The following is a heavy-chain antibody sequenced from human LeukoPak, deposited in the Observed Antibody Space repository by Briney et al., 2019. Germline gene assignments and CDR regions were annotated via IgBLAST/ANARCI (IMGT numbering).Heavy chain of an antibody. D-gene: IGHD6-13*01. Sequence: GGSLRLSCAASGFTFSSYAMHWVRQAPGKGLEWVAVISYDGSNKYYADSVKGRFTISRDNSKNTLYLQMNSLRAEDTAVYYCARDAGGSIAAAGSLLYYFDCWGQGTLVTVSS. V-gene: IGHV3-30-3*01. CDR3: ARDAGGSIAAAGSLLYYFDC. J-gene: IGHJ4*02. CDR1: GFTFSSYA. CDR2: ISYDGSNK.